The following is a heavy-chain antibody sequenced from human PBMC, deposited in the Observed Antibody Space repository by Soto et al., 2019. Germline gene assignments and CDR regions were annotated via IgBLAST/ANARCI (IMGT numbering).Heavy chain of an antibody. V-gene: IGHV1-69*06. CDR1: GGTFSSYA. Sequence: SVKVSCKASGGTFSSYAISWVRQAPGQGLEWMGGVIPIFGTANYAQKFQGRVTITADKSTSTAYMELSSLRSEDTAVYYCASSRGGSGWYNYWGQGTLVTVSS. CDR3: ASSRGGSGWYNY. CDR2: VIPIFGTA. J-gene: IGHJ4*02. D-gene: IGHD6-19*01.